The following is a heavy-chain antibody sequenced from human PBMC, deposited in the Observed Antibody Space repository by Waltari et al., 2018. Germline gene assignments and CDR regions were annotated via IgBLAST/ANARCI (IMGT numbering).Heavy chain of an antibody. V-gene: IGHV4-30-4*08. D-gene: IGHD3-22*01. Sequence: QESGPGLVKPSQTLSLTCTVSGGSISSGDYYWSWIRQPPGKGLEWIGYIYYSGSTYYNPSLKSRVTISVDTSKNQFSLKLSSVTAADTAVYYCAREADYYDSSGYTRWFDPWGQGTLVTVSS. CDR2: IYYSGST. CDR1: GGSISSGDYY. J-gene: IGHJ5*02. CDR3: AREADYYDSSGYTRWFDP.